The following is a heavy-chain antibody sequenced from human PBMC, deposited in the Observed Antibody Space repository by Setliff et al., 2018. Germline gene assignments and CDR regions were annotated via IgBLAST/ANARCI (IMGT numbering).Heavy chain of an antibody. CDR3: ARDLGVAVASGHCFDP. J-gene: IGHJ5*02. CDR1: GFTVSSFS. Sequence: GGSLRLSCAASGFTVSSFSMHWVHQAPVKGLDWVATLSDDGSNEFYADSVKGRFTISRDNAKNSLYLQMNSLRGDDTAFYYCARDLGVAVASGHCFDPWGQGTLVTVSS. D-gene: IGHD6-19*01. V-gene: IGHV3-30*03. CDR2: LSDDGSNE.